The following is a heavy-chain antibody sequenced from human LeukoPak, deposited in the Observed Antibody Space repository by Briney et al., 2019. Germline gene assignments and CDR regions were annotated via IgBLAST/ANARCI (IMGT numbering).Heavy chain of an antibody. CDR1: GFTFSDAW. D-gene: IGHD1-26*01. Sequence: GGSLRLSCVGSGFTFSDAWMSWGRLAQGKGLEWVGRIKSKSDGGTIDYAAHVKGRFTISRDDSRNTLYLRMNSLKTAHTAVYYCTTRRQVGWGGQGTLVTVS. CDR2: IKSKSDGGTI. V-gene: IGHV3-15*01. CDR3: TTRRQVGW. J-gene: IGHJ4*02.